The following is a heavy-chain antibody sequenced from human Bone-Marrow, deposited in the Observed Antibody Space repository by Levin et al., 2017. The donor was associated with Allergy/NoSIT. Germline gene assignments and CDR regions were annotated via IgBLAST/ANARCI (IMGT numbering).Heavy chain of an antibody. CDR2: INSEGTST. CDR3: VRNPATVGQDYFDH. J-gene: IGHJ4*02. V-gene: IGHV3-74*01. CDR1: GFTFSNFW. Sequence: PGGSLRLSCTASGFTFSNFWMYWVRQAPGKGLVWVSRINSEGTSTRDADSVKGRFTISRDNARNTLYLQMDSLRVEDTAVYYCVRNPATVGQDYFDHWGQGTLVTVSS. D-gene: IGHD1-14*01.